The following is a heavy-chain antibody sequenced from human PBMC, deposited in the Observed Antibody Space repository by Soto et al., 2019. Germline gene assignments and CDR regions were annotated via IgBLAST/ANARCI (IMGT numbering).Heavy chain of an antibody. CDR3: ARNPPPRGTGYSYGGNV. V-gene: IGHV1-69*01. CDR1: GGTFSSSG. D-gene: IGHD4-17*01. Sequence: QVQLVQSGAEVKKPGSSVKVSCKASGGTFSSSGFSWVRQAPGQGLEWMGVIVPSLDTTKYAQKFQARVTITAAQTTTSVDLEFSRLGSEDTSYYYCARNPPPRGTGYSYGGNVCGHASTVTVSS. J-gene: IGHJ6*02. CDR2: IVPSLDTT.